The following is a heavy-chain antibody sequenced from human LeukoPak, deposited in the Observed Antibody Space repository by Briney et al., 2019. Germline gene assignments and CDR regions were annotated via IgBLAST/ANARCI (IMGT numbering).Heavy chain of an antibody. D-gene: IGHD6-19*01. Sequence: PGGSLRLSCAASGFTFSSYATSWARHAPGKGLEWVSAISGSGGSTYYADSVKGRFTISRDNSKNTLYLQMNSLRAEDTAVYYCAAKPGIAVARDYWGQGTLVTVSS. CDR3: AAKPGIAVARDY. V-gene: IGHV3-23*01. CDR1: GFTFSSYA. J-gene: IGHJ4*02. CDR2: ISGSGGST.